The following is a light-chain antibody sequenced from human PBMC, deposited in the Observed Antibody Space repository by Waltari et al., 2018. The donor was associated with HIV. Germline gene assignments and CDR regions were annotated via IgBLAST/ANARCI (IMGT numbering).Light chain of an antibody. CDR1: ALANQY. V-gene: IGLV3-25*03. Sequence: SDELAQPFSVSVSPGQTAAITCFGDALANQYTNWYQQKPGQSPELVICKDNERPSGGPERFSVSRSGATVTLTISGVHAEDEADYYCQSTDVRGSQVIFGGGTTLTVL. J-gene: IGLJ2*01. CDR3: QSTDVRGSQVI. CDR2: KDN.